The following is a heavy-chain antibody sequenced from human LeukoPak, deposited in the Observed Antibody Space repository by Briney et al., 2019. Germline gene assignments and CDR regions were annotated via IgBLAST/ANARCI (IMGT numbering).Heavy chain of an antibody. CDR2: ISSSGSTI. Sequence: GGSLRLSCAASGFTFSTYEMNWVRQAPGKGLECVSYISSSGSTIYYADSVKGRFTISRDNAKNSLYLRMNSLRAEDTAIYYCARRRRGSGSSELDYWGQGTLVTVSS. D-gene: IGHD3-10*01. V-gene: IGHV3-48*03. CDR3: ARRRRGSGSSELDY. CDR1: GFTFSTYE. J-gene: IGHJ4*02.